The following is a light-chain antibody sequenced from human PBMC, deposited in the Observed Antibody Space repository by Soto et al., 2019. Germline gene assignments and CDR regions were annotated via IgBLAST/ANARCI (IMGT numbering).Light chain of an antibody. CDR2: GAT. J-gene: IGKJ4*01. CDR1: QAVRSD. Sequence: EIVMTQSPATLSFSPGERATLSCRASQAVRSDFAWYQQKPGQAPRLLIYGATIRATGIPARFSGSGYGTEFTLTISSLQPEDFAVYYCQQYNKWPLTFGGGTKVDIK. V-gene: IGKV3-15*01. CDR3: QQYNKWPLT.